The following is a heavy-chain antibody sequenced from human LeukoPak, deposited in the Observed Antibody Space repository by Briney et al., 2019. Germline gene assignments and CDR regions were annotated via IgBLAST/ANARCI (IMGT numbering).Heavy chain of an antibody. CDR3: AKDRDPYSSGTWDS. V-gene: IGHV3-30*18. Sequence: PGRSLRLSCAASGFTFSTYGMHWVRQAPGKGLEWVAIISYDGSSKYYADSVKGRFTISRDNSKNTLYLQMNSLRAEDTAMYFCAKDRDPYSSGTWDSWGQGTLVIVSS. J-gene: IGHJ1*01. D-gene: IGHD3-22*01. CDR2: ISYDGSSK. CDR1: GFTFSTYG.